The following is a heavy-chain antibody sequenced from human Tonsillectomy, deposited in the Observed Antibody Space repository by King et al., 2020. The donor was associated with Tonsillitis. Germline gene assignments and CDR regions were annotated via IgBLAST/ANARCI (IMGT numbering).Heavy chain of an antibody. Sequence: VQLVESGGGVVQPGGSLRLSSAASRFTFSSYGMHWVRQAPGKGLEWVAFVRYDGSNKYYADSVKGRFTISRDNSKNTLYLQMNSLRAEDTAVYYCAKDQESRGVAFDIWGQGTMVTVSS. CDR1: RFTFSSYG. V-gene: IGHV3-30*02. D-gene: IGHD3-10*01. J-gene: IGHJ3*02. CDR3: AKDQESRGVAFDI. CDR2: VRYDGSNK.